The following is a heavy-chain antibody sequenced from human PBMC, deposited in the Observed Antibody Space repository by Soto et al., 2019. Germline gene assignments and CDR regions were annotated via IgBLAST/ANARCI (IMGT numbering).Heavy chain of an antibody. Sequence: QVQLVESGGGVVQPGRSLRLSCVASGFSFSSYGMHWVRQAPGKGLEWVAGISYDGSNKDYADSVKGRLNISRDNSKKALILQMNSLRPEDTAVYYCAKGKAVGANANHRHDFDDWGQGTLLTVSS. CDR3: AKGKAVGANANHRHDFDD. J-gene: IGHJ4*02. CDR2: ISYDGSNK. V-gene: IGHV3-30*18. CDR1: GFSFSSYG. D-gene: IGHD1-26*01.